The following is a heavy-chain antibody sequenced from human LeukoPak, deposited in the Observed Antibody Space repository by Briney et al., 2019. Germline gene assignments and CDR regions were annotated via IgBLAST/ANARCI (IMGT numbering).Heavy chain of an antibody. CDR2: IEQHGSEK. CDR1: GFTFSNAW. Sequence: GGSLRLSCAASGFTFSNAWMSWVRQAPGKGPEWVANIEQHGSEKYYVDSVKGRFTISRDNAKNSLYLQMNSLRAEDTAVYYCARVSGSYFIIDYWGQGTLVTVSS. CDR3: ARVSGSYFIIDY. J-gene: IGHJ4*02. V-gene: IGHV3-7*01. D-gene: IGHD1-26*01.